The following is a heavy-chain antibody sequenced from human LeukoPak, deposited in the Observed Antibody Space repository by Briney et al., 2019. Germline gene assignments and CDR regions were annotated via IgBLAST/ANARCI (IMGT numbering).Heavy chain of an antibody. V-gene: IGHV3-23*01. D-gene: IGHD3-3*01. J-gene: IGHJ5*02. CDR1: GFTFSSYA. CDR2: ISGSGGST. Sequence: PGGSLRLSCAASGFTFSSYAMSWVRQAPGKGLEWVSTISGSGGSTYYADSVKGRFTISRDNSKNTLYLQMNSLRAEDTAVYYCARGKRITIFGVVIKRSWFDPWGQGTLVTVSS. CDR3: ARGKRITIFGVVIKRSWFDP.